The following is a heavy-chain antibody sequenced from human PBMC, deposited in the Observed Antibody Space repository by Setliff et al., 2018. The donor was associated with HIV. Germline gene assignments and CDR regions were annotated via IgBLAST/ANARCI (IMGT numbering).Heavy chain of an antibody. CDR3: ARGFSGSDRNEYGDAFDI. V-gene: IGHV4-61*09. D-gene: IGHD3-22*01. CDR2: VYTTGSA. J-gene: IGHJ3*02. Sequence: SETLSLTCTVSGASFIRCRFYWGLIRQPAGKGLEWIGHVYTTGSASYNPSLESRVTILEALSKNQFSLNLDSVTAADTAIYYCARGFSGSDRNEYGDAFDIWGQGTVVTVSS. CDR1: GASFIRCRFY.